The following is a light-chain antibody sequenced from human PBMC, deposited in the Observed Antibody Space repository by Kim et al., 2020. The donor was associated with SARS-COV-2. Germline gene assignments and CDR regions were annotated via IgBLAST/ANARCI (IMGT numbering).Light chain of an antibody. Sequence: EIVLTQSPGTLSLSPGERATLACRASQSVSSNYLAWYQQKPGQAPRLLIYGASTRATGIPDGFSGSGSGTDFTLTISRLEPEDFAVYYCQQYDNFPWTFGQGTKVDIK. CDR1: QSVSSNY. J-gene: IGKJ1*01. CDR3: QQYDNFPWT. CDR2: GAS. V-gene: IGKV3-20*01.